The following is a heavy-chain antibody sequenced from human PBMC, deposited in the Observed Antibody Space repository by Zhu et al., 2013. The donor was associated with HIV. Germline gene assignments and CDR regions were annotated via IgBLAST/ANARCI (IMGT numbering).Heavy chain of an antibody. D-gene: IGHD4-17*01. V-gene: IGHV1-8*02. CDR1: GYTFTSYD. CDR2: MNPHSGHS. CDR3: ATEGANDYGDPLGGVGWLDT. J-gene: IGHJ5*02. Sequence: QVQLVQSGAEVKKPGASVKVSCKASGYTFTSYDINWARQATGQGLEWMGWMNPHSGHSGCAQKFQGRVSLTMNTSISTVYMELSSLRSEDTAVYYCATEGANDYGDPLGGVGWLDTWGQGTLITVSS.